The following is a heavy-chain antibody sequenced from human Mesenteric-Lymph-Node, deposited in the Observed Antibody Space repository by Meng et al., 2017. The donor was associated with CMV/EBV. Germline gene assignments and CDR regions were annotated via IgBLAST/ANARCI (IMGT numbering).Heavy chain of an antibody. Sequence: SCTASGFTFGDYAMSWVRQAPGKGLEWVGFIRSKAYGGTTEYAASVKGRFTISRDDSKSIAYLQMNSLKTEDTAVYYCTREVIPGYSSGWNYFDYWGQGTLVTVSS. CDR2: IRSKAYGGTT. D-gene: IGHD6-19*01. CDR3: TREVIPGYSSGWNYFDY. CDR1: GFTFGDYA. J-gene: IGHJ4*02. V-gene: IGHV3-49*04.